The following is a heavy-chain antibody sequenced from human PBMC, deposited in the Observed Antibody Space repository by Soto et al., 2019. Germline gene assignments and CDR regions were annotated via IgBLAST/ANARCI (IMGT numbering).Heavy chain of an antibody. V-gene: IGHV4-34*01. CDR1: GGSFSGYY. CDR2: INHSGST. J-gene: IGHJ1*01. D-gene: IGHD6-19*01. Sequence: QVQLQQWGAGLLKPSETLSLTCAAYGGSFSGYYWSWIRQPPGKGLEWIGEINHSGSTNYNPSLKSRVTISVDTSKNQFSLKLSSVTAADTAVYYCAGAYTYSSGWYSEYFQHWGQGTLVTVSS. CDR3: AGAYTYSSGWYSEYFQH.